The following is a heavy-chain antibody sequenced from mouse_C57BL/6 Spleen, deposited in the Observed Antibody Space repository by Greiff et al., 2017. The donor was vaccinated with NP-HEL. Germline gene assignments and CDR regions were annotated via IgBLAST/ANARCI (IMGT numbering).Heavy chain of an antibody. D-gene: IGHD2-2*01. CDR3: TSAEYGYDGVFDY. V-gene: IGHV6-6*01. J-gene: IGHJ2*01. CDR1: GFTFSDAW. CDR2: IRNKANNHAT. Sequence: EVQGVESGGGLVQPGGSMKLSCAASGFTFSDAWMDWVRQSPEKGLEWVAEIRNKANNHATYYAESVKGRFTISRDDSKSSVYLQMNSLRAEDAGIYYCTSAEYGYDGVFDYWGKGTTLTVSS.